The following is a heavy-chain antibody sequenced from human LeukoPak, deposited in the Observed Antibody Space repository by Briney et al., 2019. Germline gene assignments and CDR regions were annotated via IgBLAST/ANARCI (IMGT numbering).Heavy chain of an antibody. J-gene: IGHJ4*02. CDR1: GYTFTGYY. CDR2: INPNSGGS. V-gene: IGHV1-2*06. D-gene: IGHD3-10*01. CDR3: ARDLYGSGSYYNGDY. Sequence: ASVKVSCKTSGYTFTGYYMHWVRQAPGQGLEWMGRINPNSGGSNYAQKFQGRVTMTRDTSISTAYMELSRLRSDDTAVYYCARDLYGSGSYYNGDYWGQGTLVTVS.